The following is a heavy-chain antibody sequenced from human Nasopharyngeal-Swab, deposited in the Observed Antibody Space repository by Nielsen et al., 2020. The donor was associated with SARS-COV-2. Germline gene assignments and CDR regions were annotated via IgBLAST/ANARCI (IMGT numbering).Heavy chain of an antibody. CDR2: ISSSSSYI. D-gene: IGHD3-3*01. J-gene: IGHJ6*02. CDR1: GFTFNNYN. CDR3: ARDGLDYDFWSAYFMDV. Sequence: GGSLRLSCAASGFTFNNYNFNWVRQAPGKGLEWVSSISSSSSYIYYADSVKGRFTISRDNAKNSLYLQMNNLRAEDTAVYYCARDGLDYDFWSAYFMDVWGQGTTVTVS. V-gene: IGHV3-21*01.